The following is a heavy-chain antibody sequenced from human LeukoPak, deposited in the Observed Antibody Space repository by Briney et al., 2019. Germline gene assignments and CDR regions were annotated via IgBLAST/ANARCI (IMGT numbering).Heavy chain of an antibody. CDR1: GNSFTNYW. CDR2: IYPSDSDT. Sequence: KLGESLKISCKGTGNSFTNYWIGWVRQMPGKGLEWMGIIYPSDSDTRYNPSFQGQVTMSADRSTTSAYLQWSSLKASDTAIYYCARRDGPFDIWGQGTMVTVSS. V-gene: IGHV5-51*01. CDR3: ARRDGPFDI. D-gene: IGHD2-21*02. J-gene: IGHJ3*02.